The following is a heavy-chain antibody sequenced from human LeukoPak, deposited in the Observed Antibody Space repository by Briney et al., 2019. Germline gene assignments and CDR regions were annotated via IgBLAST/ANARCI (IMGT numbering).Heavy chain of an antibody. J-gene: IGHJ4*02. CDR1: GYTFTSYG. CDR3: ARVGTIFGVVITPTTSPFDY. V-gene: IGHV1-18*01. Sequence: GASVKVSCKASGYTFTSYGISWVRQAPGQGLEWMGWISAYNGNTNYAQKLQGRVTMTTDTSTGTAYMELRSLRSDDTAVYYCARVGTIFGVVITPTTSPFDYWGQGTLVTVSS. CDR2: ISAYNGNT. D-gene: IGHD3-3*01.